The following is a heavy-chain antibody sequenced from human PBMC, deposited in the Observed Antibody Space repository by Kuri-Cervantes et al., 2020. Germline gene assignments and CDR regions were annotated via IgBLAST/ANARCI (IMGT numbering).Heavy chain of an antibody. CDR2: ISSSSSYI. CDR1: GFTFSSYS. J-gene: IGHJ6*02. CDR3: ARGAVTKYGMDV. D-gene: IGHD4-17*01. Sequence: GESLKISCAASGFTFSSYSMNWVRQAPGKGLEWVSSISSSSSYIYYADSVKGRFTISRDNAKNSLYLQMNSLRAEDTAVYYCARGAVTKYGMDVWGQGTTVTVSS. V-gene: IGHV3-21*01.